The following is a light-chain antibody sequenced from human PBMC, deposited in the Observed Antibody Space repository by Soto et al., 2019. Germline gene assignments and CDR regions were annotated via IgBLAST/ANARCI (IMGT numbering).Light chain of an antibody. Sequence: DIQMTQYPSTLSASVGERVTISCRASQSVNNWLAWYQRKAGKAPKLLIHDASTLERGIPSRFSGSGSGTEFTLTISSLQPDNFATYYCQQYNSYWAFGQGTKVEIK. J-gene: IGKJ1*01. CDR2: DAS. CDR3: QQYNSYWA. V-gene: IGKV1-5*01. CDR1: QSVNNW.